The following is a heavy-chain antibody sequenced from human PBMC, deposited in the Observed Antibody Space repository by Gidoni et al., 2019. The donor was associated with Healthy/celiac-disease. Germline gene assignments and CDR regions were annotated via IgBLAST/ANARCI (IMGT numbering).Heavy chain of an antibody. D-gene: IGHD6-13*01. CDR1: GFTFSSYA. CDR3: ASPLASPIAAAGTSSY. CDR2: ISYDGSNK. V-gene: IGHV3-30-3*01. Sequence: QVQLVESGGGVVQPGRSLRLSCAASGFTFSSYAMHWVRQAPGKGLEWVAVISYDGSNKYYADSVKGRFTISRDNSKNTLYLQMNSLRAEDTAVYYCASPLASPIAAAGTSSYWGQGTLVTVSS. J-gene: IGHJ4*02.